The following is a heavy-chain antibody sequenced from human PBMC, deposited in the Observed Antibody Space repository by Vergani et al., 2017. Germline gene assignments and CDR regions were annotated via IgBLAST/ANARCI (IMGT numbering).Heavy chain of an antibody. CDR3: ARERVAAAAGNWYFDL. Sequence: QVQLQESGPGLVKPSETLSLTCTVSGGSVSSGSYYWSWIRQPPGKGLEWIGEINHSRSTNYNPSLKSRVTISVDTSKNQFSLKLSSVTAADTAVYYCARERVAAAAGNWYFDLWGRGTLVTVSS. V-gene: IGHV4-61*01. D-gene: IGHD6-13*01. J-gene: IGHJ2*01. CDR2: INHSRST. CDR1: GGSVSSGSYY.